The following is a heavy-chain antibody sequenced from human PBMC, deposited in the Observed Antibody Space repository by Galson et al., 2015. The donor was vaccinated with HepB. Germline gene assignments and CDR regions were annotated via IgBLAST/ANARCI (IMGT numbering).Heavy chain of an antibody. CDR3: AGDVHSSSWRFCFDY. CDR1: GYTFTSYG. V-gene: IGHV1-18*01. Sequence: SVKVSCKASGYTFTSYGISWVRQAPGQGLEWMGWISAYNGNTNYAQKLQGRVTMTTDTSTSTAYMELRSLRSDDTAVYYCAGDVHSSSWRFCFDYWGQGTLVTVSS. J-gene: IGHJ4*02. D-gene: IGHD6-13*01. CDR2: ISAYNGNT.